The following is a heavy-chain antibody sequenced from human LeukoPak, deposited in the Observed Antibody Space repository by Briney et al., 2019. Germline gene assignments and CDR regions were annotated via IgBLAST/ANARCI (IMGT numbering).Heavy chain of an antibody. CDR2: INAGNGNT. D-gene: IGHD3-22*01. Sequence: ASVKVSCKASGYTFTSYAMHWVRQAPGQRLEWMGWINAGNGNTKYSQKFQGRATITRDTSASTAYMELSSLRSEDTAVYYCARAFGSSYYYDSSGFLAHPVREFDYWGQGTLVTVSP. CDR1: GYTFTSYA. V-gene: IGHV1-3*01. CDR3: ARAFGSSYYYDSSGFLAHPVREFDY. J-gene: IGHJ4*02.